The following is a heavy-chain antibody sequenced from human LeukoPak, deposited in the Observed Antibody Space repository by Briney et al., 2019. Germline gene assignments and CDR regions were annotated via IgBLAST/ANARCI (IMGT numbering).Heavy chain of an antibody. V-gene: IGHV4-30-4*08. Sequence: SQTLSLTCTVSGGSISSGDYYWSWIRQPPGKGLEWIGEINHSGSTNYNPSLKSRVTISVDTSKNQFSLKLSSVTAADTAVYYCARYIVGASPSWFDPWGQGTLVTVSS. CDR3: ARYIVGASPSWFDP. CDR1: GGSISSGDYY. CDR2: INHSGST. D-gene: IGHD1-26*01. J-gene: IGHJ5*02.